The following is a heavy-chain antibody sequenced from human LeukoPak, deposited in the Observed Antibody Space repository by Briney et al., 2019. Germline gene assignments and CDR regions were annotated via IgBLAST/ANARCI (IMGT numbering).Heavy chain of an antibody. CDR2: INPNSGGT. V-gene: IGHV1-2*02. D-gene: IGHD6-19*01. Sequence: GASVKVSCKASGYTFTGYYMHWVRQAPGQGLEWMGWINPNSGGTNYAQKFQGRVTMTRDTSISTAYMELSRLRSDDTAVYHCARERVYSSGWLRWGQGTLVTVSS. J-gene: IGHJ4*02. CDR3: ARERVYSSGWLR. CDR1: GYTFTGYY.